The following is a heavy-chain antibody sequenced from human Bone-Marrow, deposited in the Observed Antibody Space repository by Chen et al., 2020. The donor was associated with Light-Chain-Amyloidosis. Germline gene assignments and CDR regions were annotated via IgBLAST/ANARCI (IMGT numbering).Heavy chain of an antibody. Sequence: EVQLVESGGGLLQRGGSLRLSCAASGFAFSSYAMSWVRQAPGKGLKWVSTIRGSGGSRYYGDSVKCRLTISRDNSKNALFLKMNSLRAEDTAVYYCAKDISYDDILPGYPADAFDIWGQGTMVTVSS. CDR1: GFAFSSYA. D-gene: IGHD3-9*01. J-gene: IGHJ3*02. V-gene: IGHV3-23*04. CDR3: AKDISYDDILPGYPADAFDI. CDR2: IRGSGGSR.